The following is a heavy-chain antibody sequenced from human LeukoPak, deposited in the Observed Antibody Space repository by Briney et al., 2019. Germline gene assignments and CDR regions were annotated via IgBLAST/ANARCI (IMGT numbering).Heavy chain of an antibody. Sequence: PSETLSPTCTVSGGSISSYYWSCIRQPPGQGLEGIGYIYNSGGTNYNPSLKSRVTISVDTSKNQFSLKLTSVTAADTAVYYCARGGYSSSWSLGRFDYWGQGTLVTVSS. CDR3: ARGGYSSSWSLGRFDY. CDR2: IYNSGGT. V-gene: IGHV4-59*01. D-gene: IGHD6-13*01. CDR1: GGSISSYY. J-gene: IGHJ4*02.